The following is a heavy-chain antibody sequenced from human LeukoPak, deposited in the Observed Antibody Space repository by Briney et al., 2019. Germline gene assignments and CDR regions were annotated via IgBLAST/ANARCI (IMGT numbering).Heavy chain of an antibody. D-gene: IGHD6-13*01. CDR1: NDSIKDFRHY. CDR3: ARDTDGSSSWYFRFDP. CDR2: VYYSGSA. Sequence: SETLSLTCIVSNDSIKDFRHYWGWIRQPPEKALEWIGSVYYSGSAYYNPSLQSRVTISVDTSKNQFSLKLSSVTAADTAVYYCARDTDGSSSWYFRFDPWGQGTLVTVSS. V-gene: IGHV4-39*07. J-gene: IGHJ5*02.